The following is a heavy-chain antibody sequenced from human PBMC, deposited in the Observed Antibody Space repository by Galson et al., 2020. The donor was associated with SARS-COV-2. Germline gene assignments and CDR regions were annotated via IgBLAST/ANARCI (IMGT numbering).Heavy chain of an antibody. J-gene: IGHJ4*02. CDR1: GGSISSGGYY. D-gene: IGHD3-10*01. Sequence: ASETLSLTCTVSGGSISSGGYYWSWIRQHPGKGLEWIGYIYYSGSTYYNPSLKSRVTISVDTSKNQFSLKLSSVTAADTAVYYCARAGAIWFGLIQSFDYWGQGTLVTVSS. CDR3: ARAGAIWFGLIQSFDY. CDR2: IYYSGST. V-gene: IGHV4-31*03.